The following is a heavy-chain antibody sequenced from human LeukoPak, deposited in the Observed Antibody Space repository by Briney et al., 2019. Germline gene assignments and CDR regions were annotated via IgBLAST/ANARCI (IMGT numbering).Heavy chain of an antibody. CDR3: ASGGWRGDD. J-gene: IGHJ4*02. CDR2: IKQDGSEK. V-gene: IGHV3-7*01. CDR1: GFTFSSYW. Sequence: GGPLRLSCAASGFTFSSYWMSWVRQAPGKRLKWVANIKQDGSEKYYVDSVKGRFTISRDNAKNSLYLQMNSLRAEDTAVYYCASGGWRGDDWGQGTLVTVSS. D-gene: IGHD6-19*01.